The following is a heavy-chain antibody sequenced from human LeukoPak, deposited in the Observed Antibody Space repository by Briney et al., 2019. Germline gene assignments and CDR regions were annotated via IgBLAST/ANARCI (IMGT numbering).Heavy chain of an antibody. J-gene: IGHJ2*01. Sequence: GGSLRLSCAASGFTFDDYAMHWVRRAPGKGLEWVSGISWNSGSIGYADSVKGRFTISRDNAKNSLYLQMNSLRAEDTALYYCAKGSGHIVVVTAYLYFDLWGRGTLVTVSS. CDR1: GFTFDDYA. V-gene: IGHV3-9*01. D-gene: IGHD2-21*02. CDR2: ISWNSGSI. CDR3: AKGSGHIVVVTAYLYFDL.